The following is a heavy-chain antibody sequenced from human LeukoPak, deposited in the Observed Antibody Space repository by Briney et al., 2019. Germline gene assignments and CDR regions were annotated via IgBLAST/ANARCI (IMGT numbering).Heavy chain of an antibody. CDR3: ARPGEPDLAGYILH. CDR1: GYRFTSYW. D-gene: IGHD1-14*01. J-gene: IGHJ1*01. V-gene: IGHV5-51*01. Sequence: GESLQISCQGSGYRFTSYWIAWVRPRPGQALEWIGVVYPADSDTRYSPSFQGQVTVSVDKSIKTAYLHWNTLKASDTAINYCARPGEPDLAGYILHWGQGTLITVSS. CDR2: VYPADSDT.